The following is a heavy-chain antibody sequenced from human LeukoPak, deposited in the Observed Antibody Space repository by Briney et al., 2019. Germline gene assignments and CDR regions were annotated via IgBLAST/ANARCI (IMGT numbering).Heavy chain of an antibody. J-gene: IGHJ4*02. V-gene: IGHV3-74*01. CDR2: INSDGSGT. CDR1: GFTFSTYW. CDR3: ARFAHNSSGYYFNDY. Sequence: GGSLRLSCAASGFTFSTYWMQWVRQAPGKGLVWVSRINSDGSGTSYADSVKGRFTVSRDNAKNTLYLQMNSLRAEDTALYYCARFAHNSSGYYFNDYWGQGTLVTVSS. D-gene: IGHD3-22*01.